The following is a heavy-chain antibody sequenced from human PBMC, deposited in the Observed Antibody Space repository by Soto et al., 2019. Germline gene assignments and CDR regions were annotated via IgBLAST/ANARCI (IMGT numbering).Heavy chain of an antibody. CDR1: GGSFNNYC. J-gene: IGHJ5*02. CDR3: ARGDYGQYDAYNWFDP. D-gene: IGHD3-10*01. Sequence: QVRLQQWGAGLVRPSETLSLTCAVYGGSFNNYCWSWIRQPPGKGLEWIGEVCPGGRTNYSPTLKREVRIAVEGSKNESSLSLTSVTVADTAVYYCARGDYGQYDAYNWFDPWGQGNLGIVAS. CDR2: VCPGGRT. V-gene: IGHV4-34*02.